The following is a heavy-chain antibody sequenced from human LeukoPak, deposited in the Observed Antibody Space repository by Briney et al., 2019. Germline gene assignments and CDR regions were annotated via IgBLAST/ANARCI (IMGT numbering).Heavy chain of an antibody. J-gene: IGHJ4*02. CDR3: AKYTGRDYYDSSGSLCFDY. V-gene: IGHV3-23*01. CDR2: ISSSGGST. CDR1: GFTFSSYA. D-gene: IGHD3-22*01. Sequence: PGGSLRLSCAASGFTFSSYAMSWVRQAPGKGLEWVSAISSSGGSTYYADSVKGRFTISRDNSKNTLYLQMNSLRAEDTAVYYCAKYTGRDYYDSSGSLCFDYWGQGTLVTVSS.